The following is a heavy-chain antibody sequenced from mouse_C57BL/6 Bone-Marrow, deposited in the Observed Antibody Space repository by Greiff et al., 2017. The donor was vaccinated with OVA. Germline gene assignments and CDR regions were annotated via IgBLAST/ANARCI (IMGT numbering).Heavy chain of an antibody. CDR1: GFTFSSYG. D-gene: IGHD2-10*02. Sequence: EVQRVESGGDLVKPGGSLQLSCAASGFTFSSYGMSWVRQTPDTRLEWVATIRSGGSYTYYPDSVKGRFTISRDNAKNTLYLQMSSLKSEDTAMYYCAREGVWSYWYFDVWGTGTTVTVSS. CDR2: IRSGGSYT. V-gene: IGHV5-6*01. J-gene: IGHJ1*03. CDR3: AREGVWSYWYFDV.